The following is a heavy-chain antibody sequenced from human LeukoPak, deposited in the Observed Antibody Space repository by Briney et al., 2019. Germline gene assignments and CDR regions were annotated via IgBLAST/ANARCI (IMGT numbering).Heavy chain of an antibody. CDR3: AKGPSSGPTYYFDY. Sequence: PGGSLRLSCAASGFSFSSYAMNWVRQAPGKGLEWVSTISGGGGYTYYADSVKGRFTISRDSSMNALYLQLNTLRDEDTALYYCAKGPSSGPTYYFDYWGQGTLVTVSS. CDR2: ISGGGGYT. V-gene: IGHV3-23*01. J-gene: IGHJ4*02. D-gene: IGHD5-12*01. CDR1: GFSFSSYA.